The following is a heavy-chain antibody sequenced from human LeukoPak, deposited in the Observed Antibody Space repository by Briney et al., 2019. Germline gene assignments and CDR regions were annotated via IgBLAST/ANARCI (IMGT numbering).Heavy chain of an antibody. CDR2: IKPDGSEK. CDR3: ARGRGREVIITTSRRSFWFDS. V-gene: IGHV3-7*01. D-gene: IGHD3-22*01. J-gene: IGHJ5*01. CDR1: GLTLSNYW. Sequence: PGGSLRLSCVAPGLTLSNYWMSWVRQAPGKGLEWVATIKPDGSEKYYVDSVKGRFTISRDNAKRSLFLQMDSLRAEDTAVYYCARGRGREVIITTSRRSFWFDSWGQGTLVTVSS.